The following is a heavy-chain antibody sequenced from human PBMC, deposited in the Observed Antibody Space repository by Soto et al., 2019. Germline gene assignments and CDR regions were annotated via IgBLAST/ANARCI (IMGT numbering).Heavy chain of an antibody. V-gene: IGHV3-21*01. CDR3: ARVPAVRAFDI. CDR2: ISSSSSYI. Sequence: GGSLRLSCAASGFTFSSYSMNWVRQAPGKGLEWVSSISSSSSYIYYADSVKGRFTISRDNAKNSLYLQMNSLRAEDTAVYYCARVPAVRAFDIWGQGTMVTVSS. D-gene: IGHD2-2*01. CDR1: GFTFSSYS. J-gene: IGHJ3*02.